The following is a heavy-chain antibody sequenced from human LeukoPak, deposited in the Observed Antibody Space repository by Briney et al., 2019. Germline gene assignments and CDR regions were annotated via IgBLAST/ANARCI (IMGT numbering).Heavy chain of an antibody. CDR1: GGTFSSYA. CDR2: IIPIFGTA. J-gene: IGHJ5*02. V-gene: IGHV1-69*05. Sequence: ASVKVSCKASGGTFSSYAISWVRQAPGQGLEWMGGIIPIFGTANYAQKFRGRVTITTDESTSTAYMELSSLRSEDTAVYYCARLNLPGYSYGFNWFDPWGQGTLVTVSS. CDR3: ARLNLPGYSYGFNWFDP. D-gene: IGHD5-18*01.